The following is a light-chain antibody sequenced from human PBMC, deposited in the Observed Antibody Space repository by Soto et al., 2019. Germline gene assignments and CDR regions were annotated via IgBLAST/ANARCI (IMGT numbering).Light chain of an antibody. CDR3: GTWDSRLSAL. CDR1: SSNIGNNY. Sequence: QSVLTQPPSVSAAPGQKVTISCSGSSSNIGNNYVSWYQQLPGTAPKLLIYDNNKRPSGIPDRFSGSKSGTSATLGITGLQTGDEDDYYGGTWDSRLSALFGGGTKVTVL. V-gene: IGLV1-51*01. CDR2: DNN. J-gene: IGLJ2*01.